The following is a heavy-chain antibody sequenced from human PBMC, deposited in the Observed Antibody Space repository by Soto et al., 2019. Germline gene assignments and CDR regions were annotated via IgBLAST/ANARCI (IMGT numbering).Heavy chain of an antibody. J-gene: IGHJ4*02. CDR2: IIPIFGTA. D-gene: IGHD3-10*01. V-gene: IGHV1-69*01. CDR1: GGTFSSYA. Sequence: QVQLVQSGAEVQKPGSSVKVSCKASGGTFSSYAISWVRQAPGQGLEWMGGIIPIFGTANYAQKFQGRVTITADESTSTAYMELSSLRSEDTAVYYCASRRRFGELLFYFDYWGQGTLVTVSS. CDR3: ASRRRFGELLFYFDY.